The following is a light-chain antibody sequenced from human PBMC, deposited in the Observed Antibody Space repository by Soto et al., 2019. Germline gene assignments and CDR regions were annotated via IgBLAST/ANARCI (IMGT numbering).Light chain of an antibody. J-gene: IGKJ4*01. V-gene: IGKV1-39*01. CDR2: AAS. Sequence: DIQMTQSPSSLSASVGDRVTITCRASQSISSYLNWYQQKPGKAPKLLIYAASSLQSGVPSRFSGSGSGIDFTLTISRLQPEDFATYSCQQSYSTPALTFGGGTKVEIK. CDR1: QSISSY. CDR3: QQSYSTPALT.